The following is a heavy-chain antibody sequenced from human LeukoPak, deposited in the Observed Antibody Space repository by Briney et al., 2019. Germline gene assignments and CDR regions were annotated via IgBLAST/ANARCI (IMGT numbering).Heavy chain of an antibody. D-gene: IGHD3-10*01. V-gene: IGHV3-7*01. J-gene: IGHJ4*02. CDR1: GFPLSSFW. CDR3: SGRDISRRPWAY. CDR2: IRPDGSEQ. Sequence: PGGSLRLSCAASGFPLSSFWMNWVRQTPGRGLEWLANIRPDGSEQYYVDSVRGRFTISRDNAKNSVYLDMNNLRVDDTGVYYCSGRDISRRPWAYWGQGTLVSVSS.